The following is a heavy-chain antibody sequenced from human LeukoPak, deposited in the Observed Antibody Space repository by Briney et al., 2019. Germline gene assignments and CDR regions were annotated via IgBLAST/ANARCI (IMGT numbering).Heavy chain of an antibody. Sequence: PGGSLRLSCAASGCTFSDYYMTWIREAPGKGLEWVSYISSSGITIYYADSVKGRFTISRDNAKKSLYLEMNSLRAEDTAVYYCARDQYGLGYGSLFDYWGQGTLVTVSS. CDR3: ARDQYGLGYGSLFDY. CDR2: ISSSGITI. CDR1: GCTFSDYY. V-gene: IGHV3-11*01. J-gene: IGHJ4*02. D-gene: IGHD3-10*01.